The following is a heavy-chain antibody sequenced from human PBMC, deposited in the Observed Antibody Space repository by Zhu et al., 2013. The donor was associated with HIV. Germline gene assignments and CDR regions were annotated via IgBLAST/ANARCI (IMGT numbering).Heavy chain of an antibody. CDR2: IIPIFGTA. V-gene: IGHV1-69*01. CDR1: GGTFSSYA. J-gene: IGHJ6*02. Sequence: QVQLVQSGAEVKKPGSSVKVSCKASGGTFSSYAISWVRQAPGQGLEWMGGIIPIFGTANYAQKFQGRVTITADESTSTAYMELSSLRSEDTAVYYCARGGFYGSGSYSYYYGMDVWGQGTTVTVSS. D-gene: IGHD3-10*01. CDR3: ARGGFYGSGSYSYYYGMDV.